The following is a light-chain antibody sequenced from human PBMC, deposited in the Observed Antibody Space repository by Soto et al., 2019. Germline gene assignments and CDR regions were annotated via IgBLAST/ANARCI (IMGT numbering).Light chain of an antibody. CDR3: SSFTSSITYV. Sequence: ALTQPASVSGSPGQSITISCTGTSSDVGGYDSVCWYQQHPGKAPKVMIYGVTNRPSGVSDRFSGSKSGNTASLTISGLQAEDEADYYCSSFTSSITYVFGTGTKVTVL. CDR1: SSDVGGYDS. J-gene: IGLJ1*01. CDR2: GVT. V-gene: IGLV2-14*01.